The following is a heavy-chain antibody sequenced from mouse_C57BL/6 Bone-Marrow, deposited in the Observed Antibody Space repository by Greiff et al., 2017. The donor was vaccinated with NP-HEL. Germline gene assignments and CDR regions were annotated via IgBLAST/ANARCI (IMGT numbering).Heavy chain of an antibody. CDR2: INPNNGGT. V-gene: IGHV1-26*01. CDR1: GYTFTDYY. CDR3: ARGNLRDWFAY. Sequence: VQLQQSGPELVKPGASVKISCKASGYTFTDYYMNWVKQSHGKSLEWIGDINPNNGGTSYNQKFKGKATLTVDKSSSTAYMELRSLTSEDSAVYYCARGNLRDWFAYWGQGTLVTVSA. J-gene: IGHJ3*01. D-gene: IGHD2-1*01.